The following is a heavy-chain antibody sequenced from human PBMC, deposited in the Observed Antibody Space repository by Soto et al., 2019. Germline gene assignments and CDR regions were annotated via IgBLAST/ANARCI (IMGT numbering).Heavy chain of an antibody. D-gene: IGHD6-13*01. CDR2: INHSGST. CDR3: ANLAAAGAYYYYGMDV. Sequence: QVQLQQWGAGLLKPSETLSLTCAVYGGSFSGYYWSWIRQPPGKGLEWIGEINHSGSTNYNPSLKSRVTISVDTSKNQFSLKLSSVTAADTAVYYCANLAAAGAYYYYGMDVWGQGTTVTVSS. V-gene: IGHV4-34*01. J-gene: IGHJ6*02. CDR1: GGSFSGYY.